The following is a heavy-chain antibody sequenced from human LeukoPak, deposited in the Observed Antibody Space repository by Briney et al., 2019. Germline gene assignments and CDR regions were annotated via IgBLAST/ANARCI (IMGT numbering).Heavy chain of an antibody. D-gene: IGHD3-10*01. CDR3: AKDSKRWKAYYYEAGSYYFDY. CDR1: GFTFSSYG. J-gene: IGHJ4*02. CDR2: IRYDGSNK. Sequence: GGSLRLSCAAPGFTFSSYGMHWVRQAPGKGLEWVAFIRYDGSNKYYADSVKGRFTISRDNSKNTLYLQMNSLRPEDTAVYYCAKDSKRWKAYYYEAGSYYFDYWGQGTRVTVSS. V-gene: IGHV3-30*02.